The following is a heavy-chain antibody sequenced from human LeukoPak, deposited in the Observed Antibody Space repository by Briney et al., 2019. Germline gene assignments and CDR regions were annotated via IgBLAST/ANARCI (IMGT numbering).Heavy chain of an antibody. Sequence: GGSLRLSCAASGFTFSSYSMNWVRQAPGKGLEWVSYISSSSSTIYYADSVKGRFTISRDNAKNSLYLQMNSLRAEDTAVYYCAKRAGQLDDYYYYYYMDVWGKGTTVTISS. D-gene: IGHD1-1*01. CDR2: ISSSSSTI. J-gene: IGHJ6*03. CDR1: GFTFSSYS. V-gene: IGHV3-48*01. CDR3: AKRAGQLDDYYYYYYMDV.